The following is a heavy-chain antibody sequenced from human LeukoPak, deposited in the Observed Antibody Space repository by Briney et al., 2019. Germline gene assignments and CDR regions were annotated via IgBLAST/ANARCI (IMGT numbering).Heavy chain of an antibody. CDR1: GFTFSSYS. CDR3: AGDSDYGGYSRFDY. J-gene: IGHJ4*02. CDR2: IRQDGSEK. D-gene: IGHD4-23*01. V-gene: IGHV3-7*03. Sequence: PGGSLRLSCAASGFTFSSYSMSWVRQAPGKGLEWVAHIRQDGSEKYYVDSVKGRFTISRDNVKNTLYLQMNSLRGEDTAVYYCAGDSDYGGYSRFDYWGQGTLVTVSS.